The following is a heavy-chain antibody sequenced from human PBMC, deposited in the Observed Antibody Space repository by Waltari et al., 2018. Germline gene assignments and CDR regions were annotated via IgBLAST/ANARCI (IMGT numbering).Heavy chain of an antibody. CDR2: IYSGGSK. J-gene: IGHJ4*02. Sequence: EVQVVESGGGLVQPGGSLSLSCAASGFTVSSNYMMWVRQPAGKGREWVSTIYSGGSKDDADSLRGRFTISRDKSKNTLYLQMNSLTPEDSAVYYCARELPSGGGVGDYWGQGTLVTVSS. CDR1: GFTVSSNY. V-gene: IGHV3-66*02. CDR3: ARELPSGGGVGDY. D-gene: IGHD3-16*01.